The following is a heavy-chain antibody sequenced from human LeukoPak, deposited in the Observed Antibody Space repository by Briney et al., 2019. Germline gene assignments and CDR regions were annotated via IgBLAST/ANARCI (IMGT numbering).Heavy chain of an antibody. V-gene: IGHV3-53*01. D-gene: IGHD3-22*01. CDR2: IYSGGSA. CDR1: GFTVSSNY. J-gene: IGHJ3*02. CDR3: AGGHCRGYFNNGCYI. Sequence: GGSLRLSCAASGFTVSSNYMSWVRQAPGKGLEWVSIIYSGGSAFYADSVKGRFTISRDNSKNTLFLQMNSLRAEDSAVYYLAGGHCRGYFNNGCYIWGQGAMVTVSS.